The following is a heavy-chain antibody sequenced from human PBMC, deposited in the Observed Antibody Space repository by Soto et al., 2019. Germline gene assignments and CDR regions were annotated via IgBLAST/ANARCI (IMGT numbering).Heavy chain of an antibody. Sequence: SETLSLTCTVSGGSISSYYWSWIRQPPGKGLEWIGYIYYSGSTNYNPSLKSRVTISVDTSKNQFSLKLSSVTAADTAVYYCASQWLDLYYFDYWGQGTLVTVSS. D-gene: IGHD6-19*01. J-gene: IGHJ4*01. CDR2: IYYSGST. CDR1: GGSISSYY. CDR3: ASQWLDLYYFDY. V-gene: IGHV4-59*12.